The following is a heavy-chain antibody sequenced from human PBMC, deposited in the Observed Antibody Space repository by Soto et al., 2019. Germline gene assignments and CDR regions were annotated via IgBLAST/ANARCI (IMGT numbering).Heavy chain of an antibody. D-gene: IGHD3-10*01. CDR1: GGTLSNYA. V-gene: IGHV1-69*01. CDR3: ARGVRTGFYGMDV. J-gene: IGHJ6*02. Sequence: QVQLVQSGAEGKKPGSSVKVSCKASGGTLSNYALSWVRQAPGQGLEWLGGIIPIFGTSNYAQNFQGRVTITADESTSTAYMELSSLRSEDTAVYYCARGVRTGFYGMDVWGQGTTVTVSS. CDR2: IIPIFGTS.